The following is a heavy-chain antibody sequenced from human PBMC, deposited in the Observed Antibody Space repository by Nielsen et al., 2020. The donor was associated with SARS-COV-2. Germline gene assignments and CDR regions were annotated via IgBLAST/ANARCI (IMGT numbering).Heavy chain of an antibody. V-gene: IGHV3-30*18. D-gene: IGHD1-1*01. CDR2: VSSDGFNR. CDR1: GFDFKHFV. J-gene: IGHJ4*02. Sequence: GESLKISCAASGFDFKHFVMHWVRQAPGKGLEWVATVSSDGFNRYYADSVKGRFTISRDNSKNTLYLQMNSLRAEDTAIYYCAKGTVLDYWGQGTLVTVSS. CDR3: AKGTVLDY.